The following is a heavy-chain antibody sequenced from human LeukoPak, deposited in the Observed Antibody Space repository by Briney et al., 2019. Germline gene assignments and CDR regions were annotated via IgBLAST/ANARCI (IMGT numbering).Heavy chain of an antibody. V-gene: IGHV1-2*02. CDR2: INPNSGGT. D-gene: IGHD4-23*01. CDR3: ARGDYGGPFDY. CDR1: GYTFTGYF. J-gene: IGHJ4*02. Sequence: SVKVSCKASGYTFTGYFMHWVRQAPGQGLEWMGWINPNSGGTNYAQKFQGRATMTRDTSISTAHMELSRLGSDDTAVYYCARGDYGGPFDYWGQGTLVTVSS.